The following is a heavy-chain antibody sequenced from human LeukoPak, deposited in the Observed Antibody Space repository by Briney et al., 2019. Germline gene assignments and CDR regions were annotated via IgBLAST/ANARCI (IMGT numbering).Heavy chain of an antibody. J-gene: IGHJ4*02. CDR3: ARGGVYYYDSSGPFDY. V-gene: IGHV3-21*01. Sequence: GGSLRLSCAASGFTFSSYSMTWVRQAPGKGLEWVSSISSSSSYIYYADSVKGRFTISRDNAKNSLYLQMNSLRAEDTAVYYCARGGVYYYDSSGPFDYWGQGTLVTVSS. CDR2: ISSSSSYI. D-gene: IGHD3-22*01. CDR1: GFTFSSYS.